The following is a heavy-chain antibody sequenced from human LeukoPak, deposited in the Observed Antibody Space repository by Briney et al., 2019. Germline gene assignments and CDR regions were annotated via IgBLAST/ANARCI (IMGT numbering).Heavy chain of an antibody. V-gene: IGHV3-48*01. CDR3: ARTYERDLDY. J-gene: IGHJ4*02. CDR1: GFTFSRYH. D-gene: IGHD5-12*01. Sequence: GGSLRRCCAASGFTFSRYHMNWVRQAPGKGLEWVSYISIISSTIYYADSVKGRFTISRDDAKNSVYLQMNSLRADDTDVYYCARTYERDLDYWCQGTLVTVSS. CDR2: ISIISSTI.